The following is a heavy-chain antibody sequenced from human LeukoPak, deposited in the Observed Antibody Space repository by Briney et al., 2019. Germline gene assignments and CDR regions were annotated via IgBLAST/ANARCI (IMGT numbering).Heavy chain of an antibody. V-gene: IGHV4-59*11. D-gene: IGHD5-18*01. CDR2: VFDSGRT. J-gene: IGHJ4*02. CDR3: TTIKRGNIFGYFDF. Sequence: SETLSLTCTVSGGSMTTHHWNWIRQTPGKGPEWIGYVFDSGRTKENPSLKSRVTLSADTSKNQSSLRLSSVTAADTAVYYCTTIKRGNIFGYFDFWGQGILVTVSS. CDR1: GGSMTTHH.